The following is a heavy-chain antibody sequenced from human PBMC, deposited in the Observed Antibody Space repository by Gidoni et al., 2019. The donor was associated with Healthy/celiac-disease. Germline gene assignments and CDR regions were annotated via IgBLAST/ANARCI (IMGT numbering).Heavy chain of an antibody. CDR1: GSSFTSYW. Sequence: EVQLVQSGSEVKKPGESLKISCKGSGSSFTSYWIGWVRQMPGKGLEWMGIIYPGDSDTRYSPSFQGQVTISADKSISTAYLQWSSLKASDTAMYYCARHVVPQTAAAGVYYYYYYMDVWGKGTTVTVSS. V-gene: IGHV5-51*01. CDR2: IYPGDSDT. J-gene: IGHJ6*03. CDR3: ARHVVPQTAAAGVYYYYYYMDV. D-gene: IGHD6-13*01.